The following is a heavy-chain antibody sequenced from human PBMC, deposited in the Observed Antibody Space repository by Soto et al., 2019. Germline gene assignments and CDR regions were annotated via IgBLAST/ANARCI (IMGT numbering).Heavy chain of an antibody. V-gene: IGHV4-59*05. Sequence: PSETLSLTCTVSGGSISGYYWSWLRQPPGKGLEWVGSIYYSGSTYYNPSLKSRVTISVDTSKNQFSLKLSSVTAADTAVYYCARRERDDSSGYYFGYYYYGMDVWGQGTTVTVSS. CDR3: ARRERDDSSGYYFGYYYYGMDV. D-gene: IGHD3-22*01. J-gene: IGHJ6*02. CDR1: GGSISGYY. CDR2: IYYSGST.